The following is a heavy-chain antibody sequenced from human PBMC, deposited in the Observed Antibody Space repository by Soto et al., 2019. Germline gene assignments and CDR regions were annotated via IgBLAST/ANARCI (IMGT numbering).Heavy chain of an antibody. Sequence: LRLSCAASGFTFSSYAMHWVRQAPGKGLEWVAVISYDGSNKYYADSVKGRFTISRDNSKNTLYLQMNSLRAEDTAVYYCARGDDVLLWFGELLSSSYYYGMDVWGQGTTVTVSS. CDR3: ARGDDVLLWFGELLSSSYYYGMDV. D-gene: IGHD3-10*01. CDR2: ISYDGSNK. V-gene: IGHV3-30-3*01. J-gene: IGHJ6*02. CDR1: GFTFSSYA.